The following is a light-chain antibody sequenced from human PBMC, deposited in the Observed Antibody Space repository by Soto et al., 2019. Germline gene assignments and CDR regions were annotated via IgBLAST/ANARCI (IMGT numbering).Light chain of an antibody. CDR3: QPYGRSPWR. J-gene: IGKJ1*01. V-gene: IGKV3-20*01. Sequence: EIMLTQSPGTLSLSPGERATLSCRASQSVSSSYLAWYQQKPGQAPRLLIYGASSRATGIPDRFSGSGSGTDFTLTISRLEAEDFAVYYCQPYGRSPWRFGQGTKVEIK. CDR2: GAS. CDR1: QSVSSSY.